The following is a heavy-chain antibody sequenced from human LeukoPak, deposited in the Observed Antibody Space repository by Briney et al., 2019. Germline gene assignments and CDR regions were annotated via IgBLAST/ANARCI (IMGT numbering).Heavy chain of an antibody. D-gene: IGHD6-13*01. V-gene: IGHV4-61*08. J-gene: IGHJ5*02. Sequence: PSETLSLTCTASGGSVSSGGHYWSCIRQPPGKGLEWIGYMHNSGTPNYSPSLKRRVTMSADTSKNQYSLNLCSVTAADTAVYCCVRVPAAGTGRVSWGGGTVVSVS. CDR3: VRVPAAGTGRVS. CDR1: GGSVSSGGHY. CDR2: MHNSGTP.